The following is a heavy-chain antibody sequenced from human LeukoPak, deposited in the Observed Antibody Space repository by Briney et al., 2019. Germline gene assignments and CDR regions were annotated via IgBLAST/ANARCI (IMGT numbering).Heavy chain of an antibody. CDR2: IYSGGST. D-gene: IGHD3-10*01. CDR3: ASRFGERYYFDY. J-gene: IGHJ4*02. Sequence: GGSLRLSCAASGFTVSSNYMSWVRQAPGKGLEWVSVIYSGGSTYYADSVKGRFTISRDNSKNTLYLQMNSLRAEDTAVYYCASRFGERYYFDYWGQGTLVTVSS. V-gene: IGHV3-53*01. CDR1: GFTVSSNY.